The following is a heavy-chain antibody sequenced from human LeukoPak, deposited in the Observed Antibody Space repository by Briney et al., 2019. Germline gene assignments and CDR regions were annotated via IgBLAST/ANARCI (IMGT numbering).Heavy chain of an antibody. D-gene: IGHD5-24*01. CDR3: ARQPANSAAFDI. CDR1: GGSINTYY. V-gene: IGHV4-59*08. J-gene: IGHJ3*02. CDR2: VRDNGES. Sequence: PSDTLSLTCTVSGGSINTYYWSWIRQPPGKGLEWIAYVRDNGESNYKLSLKSRVAISLDTANNQISLRLNFVTAADTAIYYCARQPANSAAFDIWGLGTMVTVSS.